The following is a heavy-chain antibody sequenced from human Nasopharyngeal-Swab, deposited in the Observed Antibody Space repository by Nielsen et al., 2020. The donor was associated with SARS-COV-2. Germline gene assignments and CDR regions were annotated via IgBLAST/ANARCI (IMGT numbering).Heavy chain of an antibody. J-gene: IGHJ5*02. D-gene: IGHD4-11*01. Sequence: GSLRLSCAASGFTFSDYYMSWIRQAPGKGLEWVSYISSSGSTIYYADSVKGRFTISRDNAKNSLYLQMNSLRAEDTALYYCVKGGYLHDYINYGDWFDPWGLGTLVTVSS. V-gene: IGHV3-11*01. CDR2: ISSSGSTI. CDR1: GFTFSDYY. CDR3: VKGGYLHDYINYGDWFDP.